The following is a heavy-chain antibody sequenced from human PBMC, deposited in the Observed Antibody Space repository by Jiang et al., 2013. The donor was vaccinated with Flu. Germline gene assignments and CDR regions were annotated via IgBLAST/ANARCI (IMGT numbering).Heavy chain of an antibody. CDR2: VDPEDGET. CDR3: ATGHRGAFDI. Sequence: SGAEVKKPGATVVISCKVSGYSFSDYHMHWVKEAPGKGLEWMGLVDPEDGETLYGEKFQARVTMTADGSTDTAYLELSSLRSEDTAMYFCATGHRGAFDIWGQGTMVTVSS. J-gene: IGHJ3*02. V-gene: IGHV1-69-2*01. CDR1: GYSFSDYH. D-gene: IGHD2-21*01.